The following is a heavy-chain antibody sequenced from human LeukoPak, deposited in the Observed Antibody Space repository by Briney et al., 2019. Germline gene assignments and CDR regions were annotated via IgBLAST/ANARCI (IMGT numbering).Heavy chain of an antibody. D-gene: IGHD1-26*01. CDR1: GFTFSNAW. V-gene: IGHV3-15*01. Sequence: SGGSLRLSCAASGFTFSNAWMSWVRQAPGKGLGWVGRIKSKTDGGTTDYAAPVKGRFTISRDDSKNTLYLQMNSLKTEDTAVYYCTSELIVGATIDYWGQGTLVTVSS. CDR3: TSELIVGATIDY. J-gene: IGHJ4*02. CDR2: IKSKTDGGTT.